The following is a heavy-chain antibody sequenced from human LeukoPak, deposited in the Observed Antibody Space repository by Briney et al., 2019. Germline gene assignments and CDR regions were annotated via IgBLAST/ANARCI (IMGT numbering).Heavy chain of an antibody. J-gene: IGHJ3*02. V-gene: IGHV1-2*02. CDR3: ARDVAGYSSTDAFDI. CDR2: INPNSGGT. CDR1: GYTFTGYY. Sequence: ASVKVSCKASGYTFTGYYMHWVRQAPGQGLEWMGWINPNSGGTNYAQKFQGRVTMTRDTSISTAYMELSRLRSDDTAVYYCARDVAGYSSTDAFDIWGQGTMVTVSS. D-gene: IGHD6-13*01.